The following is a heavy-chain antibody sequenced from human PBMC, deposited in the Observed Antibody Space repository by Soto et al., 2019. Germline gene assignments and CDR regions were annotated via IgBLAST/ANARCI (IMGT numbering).Heavy chain of an antibody. V-gene: IGHV3-30*15. D-gene: IGHD3-16*02. J-gene: IGHJ4*01. Sequence: QVQLVESGGSVVQPGRSLRLSCEASGFTFTSYAMHWFRQAPGKGLEWVSVLSDDGINEYYAASVKGRFTISRDNSKNTLFLQMSSLGVEDTAVYYCARDRLRLGELSLRGYFDYWGHGTLVTVS. CDR2: LSDDGINE. CDR1: GFTFTSYA. CDR3: ARDRLRLGELSLRGYFDY.